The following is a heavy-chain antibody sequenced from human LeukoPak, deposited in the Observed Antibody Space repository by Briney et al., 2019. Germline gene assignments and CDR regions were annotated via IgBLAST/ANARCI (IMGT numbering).Heavy chain of an antibody. CDR1: GFTFRSTA. D-gene: IGHD4-11*01. CDR2: IGAGGTFT. CDR3: AKDLDYTTYGYYFDY. Sequence: PGGSLRPSRPPSGFTFRSTAMNCARQAPGKGREWLSCIGAGGTFTYYADSVKGRFTIFRDNSRNTMYLQMNSLRADDTAVYYCAKDLDYTTYGYYFDYWGQGTLVTVSS. V-gene: IGHV3-23*01. J-gene: IGHJ4*02.